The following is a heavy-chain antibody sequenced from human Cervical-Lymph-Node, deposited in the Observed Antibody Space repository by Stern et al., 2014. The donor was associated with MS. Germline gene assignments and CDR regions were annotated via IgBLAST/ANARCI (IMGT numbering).Heavy chain of an antibody. J-gene: IGHJ4*02. V-gene: IGHV7-4-1*02. CDR1: GYTFTSYA. Sequence: QVQLVQSGSELKKPGASVKISCKASGYTFTSYAMNWVRQAPGQGLEWMGWINTKTGNPTYARNFTGRFVFSLDTSVNTAFLQITSLKAEDTAFYYCARGGGTYSGTWDDYWGQGTLVTVSS. CDR2: INTKTGNP. CDR3: ARGGGTYSGTWDDY. D-gene: IGHD6-13*01.